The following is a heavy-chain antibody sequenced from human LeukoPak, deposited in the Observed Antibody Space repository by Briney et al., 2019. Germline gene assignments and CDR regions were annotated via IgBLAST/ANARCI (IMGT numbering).Heavy chain of an antibody. CDR3: ASKITFGGVIAAPYDVFDI. V-gene: IGHV1-69*05. CDR1: GGTFSSYA. CDR2: IIPIFGTA. J-gene: IGHJ3*02. Sequence: ASVKVSCKASGGTFSSYAISWVRQAPGQGLEWMGGIIPIFGTANYAQKFQGRVTITTDESTSTAYMELSSLRSEDTAVYYCASKITFGGVIAAPYDVFDIWGQGTMVTVSS. D-gene: IGHD3-16*02.